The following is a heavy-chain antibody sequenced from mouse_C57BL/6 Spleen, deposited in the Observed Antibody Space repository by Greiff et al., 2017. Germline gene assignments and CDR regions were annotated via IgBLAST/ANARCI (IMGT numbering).Heavy chain of an antibody. CDR2: IYPGDGDT. J-gene: IGHJ4*01. Sequence: QVQLQQPGPELVKPGASVKISCKASGYAFSSSWMNWVKQRPGKGLEWIGRIYPGDGDTNYNGKFKGKATLTADKSSSTAYMQLSSLTSEDSAVYFCAKDYYGSSSAMDYWGQGTSVTVSS. D-gene: IGHD1-1*01. CDR3: AKDYYGSSSAMDY. CDR1: GYAFSSSW. V-gene: IGHV1-82*01.